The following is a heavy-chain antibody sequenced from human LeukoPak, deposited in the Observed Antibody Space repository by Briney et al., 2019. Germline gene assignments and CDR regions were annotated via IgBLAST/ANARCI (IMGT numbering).Heavy chain of an antibody. V-gene: IGHV3-21*01. CDR1: LFSFSTYN. Sequence: GGALRLSCAHSLFSFSTYNMNWVRQAPGKGREWVSSISSSGSYIYYADSVKGRFTISRDNAKNSLYLQMNSLRAEDTAVYYCARVTTTVTTPFDYWGQGTLVTVSS. CDR2: ISSSGSYI. CDR3: ARVTTTVTTPFDY. D-gene: IGHD4-17*01. J-gene: IGHJ4*02.